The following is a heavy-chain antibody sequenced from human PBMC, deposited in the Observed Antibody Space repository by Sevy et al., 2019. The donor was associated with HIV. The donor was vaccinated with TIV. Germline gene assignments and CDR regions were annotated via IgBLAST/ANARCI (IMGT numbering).Heavy chain of an antibody. D-gene: IGHD3-9*01. J-gene: IGHJ6*02. CDR2: VFYFGST. Sequence: SETLSLICSVSGASVSAANDYWSWIRQPPGKGLEWIGNVFYFGSTNYNPSLKSPVTISLDTSKKQFSLKLNSVTAADTAVYYCARDQYYDIGTGLYAMDVWGQGTTVTVSS. CDR3: ARDQYYDIGTGLYAMDV. V-gene: IGHV4-61*01. CDR1: GASVSAANDY.